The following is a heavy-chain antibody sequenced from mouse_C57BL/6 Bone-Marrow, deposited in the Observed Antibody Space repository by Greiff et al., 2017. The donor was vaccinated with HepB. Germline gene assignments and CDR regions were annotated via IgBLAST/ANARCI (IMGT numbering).Heavy chain of an antibody. CDR2: IWTGGGT. CDR3: ARNAGGLRRGFDY. D-gene: IGHD2-4*01. CDR1: GFSLTSYA. Sequence: VQGVESGPGLVAPSQSLSITCTVSGFSLTSYAISWVRQPPGKGLEWLGVIWTGGGTNYNSALKSRLSISKDNSKSQVFLKMNSLQTDDTARYYCARNAGGLRRGFDYWGQGTTLTVSS. J-gene: IGHJ2*01. V-gene: IGHV2-9-1*01.